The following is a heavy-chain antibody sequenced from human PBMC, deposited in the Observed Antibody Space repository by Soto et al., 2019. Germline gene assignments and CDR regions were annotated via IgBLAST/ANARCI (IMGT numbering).Heavy chain of an antibody. CDR1: GFTFSSYA. D-gene: IGHD6-19*01. Sequence: EVQLLESGGGLVQPGGSLRLSCTASGFTFSSYAMNWVRQAPGKGLEWVSVISGSGGSTYYADSVKGRFTISRDNSKNKLNLTMNSLRAEDTAVYYCASRTSGWYFDYWGQGTLVTVSS. CDR2: ISGSGGST. CDR3: ASRTSGWYFDY. J-gene: IGHJ4*02. V-gene: IGHV3-23*01.